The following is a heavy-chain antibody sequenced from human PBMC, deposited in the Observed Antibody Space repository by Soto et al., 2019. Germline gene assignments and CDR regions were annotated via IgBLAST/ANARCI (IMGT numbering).Heavy chain of an antibody. CDR1: GGSISSGGYY. CDR2: IYYSGST. Sequence: QVQLQESGPGLVKPSQTLSLTCTVSGGSISSGGYYWSWIRQHPGKGLEWIGYIYYSGSTYYNPSLKSRVTISVDTSKNQFSLKLSSVTSADTAVYYCARDLRFRGFYGMDVWGQGTTVTVSS. J-gene: IGHJ6*02. V-gene: IGHV4-31*03. CDR3: ARDLRFRGFYGMDV. D-gene: IGHD3-10*01.